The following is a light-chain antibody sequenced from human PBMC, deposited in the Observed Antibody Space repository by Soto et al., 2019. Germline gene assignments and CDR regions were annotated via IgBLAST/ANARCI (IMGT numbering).Light chain of an antibody. J-gene: IGKJ1*01. CDR2: GAS. CDR1: QSVTSN. CDR3: QQYNNWPQT. Sequence: IVMTQSPATLSMSPGERATLSCRASQSVTSNLAWYQLKDGQVPRLLIYGASTRATDIPARFSGSGSGTEFTLTISSLQSEDFAEYHCQQYNNWPQTFGQGTKVDIK. V-gene: IGKV3-15*01.